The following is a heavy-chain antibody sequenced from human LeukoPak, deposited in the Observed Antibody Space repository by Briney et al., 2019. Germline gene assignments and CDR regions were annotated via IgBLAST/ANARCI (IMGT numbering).Heavy chain of an antibody. J-gene: IGHJ6*03. Sequence: SETLPLTCTVSGGSISSGSYYWSWIRQPAGKGLEWIGRIYTSGSTNYNPSLKSRVTISVDTSKNQFSLKLSSVTAADTAVYYCARGRRPQLRTGIYYYYMDVWGKGTTVTVSS. V-gene: IGHV4-61*02. CDR1: GGSISSGSYY. CDR2: IYTSGST. D-gene: IGHD2-2*01. CDR3: ARGRRPQLRTGIYYYYMDV.